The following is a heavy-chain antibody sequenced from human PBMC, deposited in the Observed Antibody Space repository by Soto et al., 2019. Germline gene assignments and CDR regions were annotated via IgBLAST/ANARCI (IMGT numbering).Heavy chain of an antibody. Sequence: PGGSLRLSCAASGFTFSSYAMHWVRQAPGKGLEWVAVISYDGSNKYYADSVKGRFTISRDNSKNTLYLQMNSLRAEDTAVYYCARDLDTAQERFDYWGQGTLVTVSS. V-gene: IGHV3-30-3*01. J-gene: IGHJ4*02. CDR1: GFTFSSYA. CDR2: ISYDGSNK. D-gene: IGHD5-18*01. CDR3: ARDLDTAQERFDY.